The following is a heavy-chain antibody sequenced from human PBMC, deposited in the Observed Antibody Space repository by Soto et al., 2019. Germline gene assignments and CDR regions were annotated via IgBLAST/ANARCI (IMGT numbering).Heavy chain of an antibody. CDR2: ISGSGGST. CDR3: AKQAYDYKRNYYYYYMDV. Sequence: QPGGSLRLSCSASGFTFSSYAMSWVRQAPGKGLEWVSAISGSGGSTYYADSVKGRFTISRDNSKNTLYLQMNSLRAEDTAVYYCAKQAYDYKRNYYYYYMDVWGKGTTVTVSS. D-gene: IGHD3-3*01. V-gene: IGHV3-23*01. J-gene: IGHJ6*03. CDR1: GFTFSSYA.